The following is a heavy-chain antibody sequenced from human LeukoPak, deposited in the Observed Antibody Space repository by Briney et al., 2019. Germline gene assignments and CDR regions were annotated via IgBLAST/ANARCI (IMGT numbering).Heavy chain of an antibody. CDR2: IIPIFGTA. CDR1: GGTFSSYA. CDR3: ARGAYSSGSYYFDH. D-gene: IGHD6-19*01. V-gene: IGHV1-69*13. J-gene: IGHJ4*02. Sequence: VASVKVSCEASGGTFSSYAISWVRQAPGQGLEWMGGIIPIFGTANYAQKFQGRVTITADESTSTAYMQLSSLRSEDTAVYYCARGAYSSGSYYFDHWGQGTLVTVSS.